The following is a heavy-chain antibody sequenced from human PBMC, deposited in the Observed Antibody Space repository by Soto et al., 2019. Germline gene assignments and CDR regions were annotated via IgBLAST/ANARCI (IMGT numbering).Heavy chain of an antibody. CDR1: GFTFSSYS. CDR2: ISSSSSTI. V-gene: IGHV3-48*02. D-gene: IGHD6-19*01. J-gene: IGHJ5*02. Sequence: EVQLVESGGGLVQPGGSLRLSCAASGFTFSSYSMNWVRQAPGKGLEWVSYISSSSSTIYYADSVKGRFTISRDNAKNSLYLQMNSLRDEDTAVYYCAREGSPPWGGWSYNWFDPWGQGTLFTVSS. CDR3: AREGSPPWGGWSYNWFDP.